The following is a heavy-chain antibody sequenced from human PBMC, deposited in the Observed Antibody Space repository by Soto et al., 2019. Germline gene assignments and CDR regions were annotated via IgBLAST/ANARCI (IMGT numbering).Heavy chain of an antibody. CDR2: IYGGGTT. V-gene: IGHV3-53*01. J-gene: IGHJ4*02. D-gene: IGHD6-19*01. CDR3: VQTTGWPGFDY. CDR1: GFAVSSKY. Sequence: EVQLVESGGGLIQPGGSLRLSCAASGFAVSSKYMTWVRQAPGKGLEWVSVIYGGGTTYYADSVTGRFTISRDTSKNTLYLPMNSLRAEDTAVYYCVQTTGWPGFDYWGQGTLVTVSS.